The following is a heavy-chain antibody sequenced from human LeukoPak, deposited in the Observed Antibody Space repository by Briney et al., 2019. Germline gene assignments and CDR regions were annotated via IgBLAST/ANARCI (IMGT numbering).Heavy chain of an antibody. D-gene: IGHD7-27*01. CDR2: INQVGSEE. J-gene: IGHJ4*02. V-gene: IGHV3-7*05. CDR1: GISFSSYW. Sequence: PGGSLRLSCAASGISFSSYWMSWVRQAPGKGLEWVANINQVGSEEYYVDSVKGRFTISRDNGKNTLYLQLNSLRAEDTAVYYCARANWGSVDYWGQGILVTVSS. CDR3: ARANWGSVDY.